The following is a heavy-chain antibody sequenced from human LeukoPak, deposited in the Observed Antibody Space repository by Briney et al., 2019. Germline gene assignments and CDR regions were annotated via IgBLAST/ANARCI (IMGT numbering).Heavy chain of an antibody. D-gene: IGHD7-27*01. Sequence: GGSLRLSCAASGFTFSTYAMHWVRQAPGKGLEWVAVISYDGSNKYYADSVKGRFTISRDNSKNTLYLQMNSLRAEDTAVYYCARDPLGSPTYYFDYWGQGTLVTVSS. CDR1: GFTFSTYA. CDR3: ARDPLGSPTYYFDY. V-gene: IGHV3-30*04. J-gene: IGHJ4*02. CDR2: ISYDGSNK.